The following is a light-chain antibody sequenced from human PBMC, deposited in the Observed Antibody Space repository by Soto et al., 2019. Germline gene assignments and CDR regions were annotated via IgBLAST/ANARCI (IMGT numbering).Light chain of an antibody. J-gene: IGLJ1*01. CDR3: GTWDSRLSTYV. V-gene: IGLV1-51*01. CDR1: SSNIGNNY. CDR2: DNN. Sequence: QSVLTQPPSVSAAPGQKVTISCSGSSSNIGNNYVSWYQQLPGIAPKLLISDNNKRPSGIPDRFSGSKSGTSATLAITGLQTGDEADYYCGTWDSRLSTYVFGTGTKVTVL.